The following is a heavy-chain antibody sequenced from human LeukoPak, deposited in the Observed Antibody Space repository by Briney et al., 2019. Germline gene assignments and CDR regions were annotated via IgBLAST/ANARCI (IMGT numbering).Heavy chain of an antibody. CDR1: GFTFSSHW. CDR3: AKSDWFDP. CDR2: FKSDGSST. V-gene: IGHV3-74*01. Sequence: GGSLRLSCTASGFTFSSHWMHWVRQAPGKGLVWVSRFKSDGSSTSFADSVKGRFTISRDNAKNTVYLQMSSLRDEDTAVYYCAKSDWFDPWGQGTLVTVSS. J-gene: IGHJ5*02.